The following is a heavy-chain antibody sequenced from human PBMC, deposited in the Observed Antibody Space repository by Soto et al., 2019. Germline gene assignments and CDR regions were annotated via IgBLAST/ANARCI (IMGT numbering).Heavy chain of an antibody. V-gene: IGHV1-58*02. CDR3: AAVPSYYGDSLFDY. CDR2: IVVGSGNT. J-gene: IGHJ4*02. Sequence: ASVKVSCKASGGTFSSSAMQWVRQARGQRLEWIGWIVVGSGNTNYAQKFQERVTITRDMSTSTAYMELSSLRSEDTAVYYCAAVPSYYGDSLFDYWGQGTLVTVSS. D-gene: IGHD4-17*01. CDR1: GGTFSSSA.